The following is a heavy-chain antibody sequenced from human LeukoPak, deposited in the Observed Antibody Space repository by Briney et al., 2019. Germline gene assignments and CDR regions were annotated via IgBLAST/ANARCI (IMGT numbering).Heavy chain of an antibody. CDR2: ISWNSDSI. Sequence: PGRSLRLSCAASGCTFDYYAMHWLRQAPGKGLEWVSGISWNSDSIGYADSVKGRFTISRDNAKNSLYLQMKSLRAEDMALYYCARGLHYHYDSSGYYNWHDPWGEGTLVTVST. CDR1: GCTFDYYA. J-gene: IGHJ5*02. CDR3: ARGLHYHYDSSGYYNWHDP. V-gene: IGHV3-9*03. D-gene: IGHD3-22*01.